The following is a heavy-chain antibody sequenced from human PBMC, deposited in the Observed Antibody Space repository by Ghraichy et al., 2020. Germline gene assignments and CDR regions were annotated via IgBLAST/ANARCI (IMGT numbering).Heavy chain of an antibody. Sequence: SETLSLTCTVSGGSISSSSYYWGWIRQPPGKGLEWIGSIYYSGSTYYNPSLKSRGTISVDTSKNQFSLKLSSVTAADTAVYYCARLRYDYGDYQQHGNWYFDLWGRGTLVTVSS. CDR2: IYYSGST. D-gene: IGHD4-17*01. CDR3: ARLRYDYGDYQQHGNWYFDL. J-gene: IGHJ2*01. V-gene: IGHV4-39*01. CDR1: GGSISSSSYY.